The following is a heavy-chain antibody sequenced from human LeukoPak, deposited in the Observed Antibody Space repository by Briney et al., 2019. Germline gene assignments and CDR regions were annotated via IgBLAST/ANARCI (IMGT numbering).Heavy chain of an antibody. Sequence: GGSLRLSCAASGFTFSSYAMSWVRQAPGKGLEWVSVIFSDGTTYYTDSVKGRFTISRDNSKNTLYLQLNSLRAEDTAVYYCAKTGGPWDWGQGTLVTVSS. J-gene: IGHJ4*02. D-gene: IGHD7-27*01. CDR1: GFTFSSYA. CDR2: IFSDGTT. CDR3: AKTGGPWD. V-gene: IGHV3-23*03.